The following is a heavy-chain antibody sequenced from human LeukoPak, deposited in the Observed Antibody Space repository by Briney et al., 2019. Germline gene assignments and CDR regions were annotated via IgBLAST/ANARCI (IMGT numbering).Heavy chain of an antibody. Sequence: GGSLRLSCAASAFTFSDYSMNWVRQAPGKGLEWTSYIDTSSSTMYYADSVMGRFTISRDNAKESLYLQMNSLRDEDTAVYYCAREDDSWGPNNLDLWGQGTMVTVSS. J-gene: IGHJ3*01. D-gene: IGHD7-27*01. V-gene: IGHV3-48*02. CDR1: AFTFSDYS. CDR3: AREDDSWGPNNLDL. CDR2: IDTSSSTM.